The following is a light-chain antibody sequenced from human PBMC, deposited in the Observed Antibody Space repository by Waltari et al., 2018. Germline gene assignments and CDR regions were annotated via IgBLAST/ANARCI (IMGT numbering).Light chain of an antibody. CDR1: QSISSY. V-gene: IGKV1-39*01. CDR3: QQSYSTPT. Sequence: DIQITQSPSSLSASVGDRVTITCLASQSISSYLNWFQQKPGKTPKLLIYSASSLQSGVPSSFSGSGSGTDFTLTISSLQPEDFATYYCQQSYSTPTFCQGTKVEIK. J-gene: IGKJ1*01. CDR2: SAS.